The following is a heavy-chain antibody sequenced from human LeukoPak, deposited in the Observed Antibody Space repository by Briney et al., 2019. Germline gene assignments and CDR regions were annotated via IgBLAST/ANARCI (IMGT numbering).Heavy chain of an antibody. Sequence: KPSETLSLTCTVSGGSISSYYWSWIRQPPGKGLEWIGCIYYSGSTNYNPSLKSRVTISVDTSNNQFPLKLSSVTAADTAVYYCARVAIVRGVKDYYMDVWGKGTTVTVSS. V-gene: IGHV4-59*01. CDR1: GGSISSYY. CDR3: ARVAIVRGVKDYYMDV. CDR2: IYYSGST. D-gene: IGHD3-10*01. J-gene: IGHJ6*03.